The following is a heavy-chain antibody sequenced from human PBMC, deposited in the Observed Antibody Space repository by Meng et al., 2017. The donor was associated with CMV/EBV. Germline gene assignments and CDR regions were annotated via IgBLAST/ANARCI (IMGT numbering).Heavy chain of an antibody. Sequence: ESLKISCTVSGGSISSSSYYWGWIRQPPGKGLEWIGSIYYSGSTYYNPSLKSRVTISVDTSKNQFSLKLSSVTAADTAVYYCASGALGYCSGGSCYPPHYGMDVWGQGTTVTVSS. J-gene: IGHJ6*02. V-gene: IGHV4-39*07. CDR2: IYYSGST. CDR1: GGSISSSSYY. CDR3: ASGALGYCSGGSCYPPHYGMDV. D-gene: IGHD2-15*01.